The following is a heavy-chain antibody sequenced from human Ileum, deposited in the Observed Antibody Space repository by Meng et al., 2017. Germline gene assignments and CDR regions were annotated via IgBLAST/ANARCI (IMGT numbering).Heavy chain of an antibody. J-gene: IGHJ4*02. D-gene: IGHD1-14*01. CDR1: GDSIRNGNW. V-gene: IGHV4-4*02. CDR2: IYESGTT. Sequence: QVQLQESGPGLVKPSENLSLSGAVSGDSIRNGNWWSWVRQHPGKGLEWIGEIYESGTTNYNPSLKSRVTISVDKSKNEFSLKLSSVTAADTALYYCARVSYNKGSPKFDSWGQGTLVTVSS. CDR3: ARVSYNKGSPKFDS.